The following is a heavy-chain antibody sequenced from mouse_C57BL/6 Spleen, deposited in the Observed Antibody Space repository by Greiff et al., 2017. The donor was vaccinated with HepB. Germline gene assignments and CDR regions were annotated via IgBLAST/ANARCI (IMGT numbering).Heavy chain of an antibody. D-gene: IGHD1-1*01. CDR3: ARGYYGSSPPPYFDV. CDR1: GYTFTSYW. J-gene: IGHJ1*03. Sequence: QVQLKQPGAELVKPGASVKMSCKASGYTFTSYWITWVKQRPGQGLEWIGDIYPGSGSTNYNEKFKSKATLTVDTSSSTAYMQLSSLTSEDSAVYYCARGYYGSSPPPYFDVWGTGTTVTVSS. V-gene: IGHV1-55*01. CDR2: IYPGSGST.